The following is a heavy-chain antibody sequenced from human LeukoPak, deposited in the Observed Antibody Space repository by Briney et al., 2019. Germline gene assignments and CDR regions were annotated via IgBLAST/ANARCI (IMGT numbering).Heavy chain of an antibody. D-gene: IGHD2-15*01. Sequence: SETLSLTCTVSGGSISSYYWSWIRQTPGKGLEWIGYIYYSGSTNYNPSLKSRVTISVDTSKNQFSLRLSSVTAADTAVYYCARQDIGYCSGGSCPSIFDYWGQGTLVTVSS. V-gene: IGHV4-59*08. CDR2: IYYSGST. CDR1: GGSISSYY. CDR3: ARQDIGYCSGGSCPSIFDY. J-gene: IGHJ4*02.